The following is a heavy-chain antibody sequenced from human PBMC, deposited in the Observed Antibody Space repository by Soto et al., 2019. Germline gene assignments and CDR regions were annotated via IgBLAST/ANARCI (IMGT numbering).Heavy chain of an antibody. V-gene: IGHV3-23*01. Sequence: EVQLLESGGDLVQPGGSLRLSCAASGFTFSTNAMSWVRQAPGKGLEWVSVITNTGGDTLYADSVKGRFTISRDNSKNTLYVQKNSLRAEDTAIYYCARSSGDSYPGSRVFDSWGQGTRVTVSS. D-gene: IGHD5-18*01. CDR3: ARSSGDSYPGSRVFDS. J-gene: IGHJ4*02. CDR1: GFTFSTNA. CDR2: ITNTGGDT.